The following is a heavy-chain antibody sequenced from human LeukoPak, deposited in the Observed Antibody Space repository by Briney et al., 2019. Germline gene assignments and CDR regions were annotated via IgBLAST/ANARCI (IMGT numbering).Heavy chain of an antibody. J-gene: IGHJ4*02. CDR3: ARGSWYWDY. D-gene: IGHD6-13*01. Sequence: SETLSLTCTVSGGSISSYYWSWLRQPPGKGLEWIGYIYYSGSTNYNPSLKSRVTISVDTSKNQFSLKLSSVTAADTAVYYCARGSWYWDYWGQGTLVTVSS. CDR1: GGSISSYY. CDR2: IYYSGST. V-gene: IGHV4-59*01.